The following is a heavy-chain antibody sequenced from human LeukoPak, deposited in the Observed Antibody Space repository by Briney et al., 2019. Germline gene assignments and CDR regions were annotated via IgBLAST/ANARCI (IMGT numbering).Heavy chain of an antibody. D-gene: IGHD3-22*01. V-gene: IGHV4-59*01. Sequence: SETLSLTCTVSGVSISSYYWSWIRQPPGKGLEWIGYIYYSGSTNYNPSLKSRVTISVDTSKNQFSLMLSSVTAADTAVYYCARVVKWFDPWGQGTLVTVSS. CDR2: IYYSGST. CDR3: ARVVKWFDP. CDR1: GVSISSYY. J-gene: IGHJ5*02.